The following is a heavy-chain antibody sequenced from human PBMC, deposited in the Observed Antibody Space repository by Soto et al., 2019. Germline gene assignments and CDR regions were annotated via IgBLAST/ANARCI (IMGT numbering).Heavy chain of an antibody. Sequence: VQLVQSGAEVKKPGASVKVSCRASGYNFTSYGISWVRQAPGQGLEWLGWISAYNCNTNYAQKFQGRVTMTTDTSTNTAYMELRSLRSDDSAMYFCARYILSGYYGNYYYYAMDVWCQGNTVAVSS. V-gene: IGHV1-18*01. J-gene: IGHJ6*02. D-gene: IGHD3-9*01. CDR2: ISAYNCNT. CDR3: ARYILSGYYGNYYYYAMDV. CDR1: GYNFTSYG.